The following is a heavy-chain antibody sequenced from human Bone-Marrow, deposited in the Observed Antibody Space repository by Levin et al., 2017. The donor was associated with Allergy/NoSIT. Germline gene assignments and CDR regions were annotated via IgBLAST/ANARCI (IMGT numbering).Heavy chain of an antibody. D-gene: IGHD3-16*01. CDR3: TRGSGSYPWAVFDH. V-gene: IGHV3-30*03. Sequence: LSLTCAASGFSFSSFDMHWVRQAPGKGLEWVAVMSHDGNFKSYADSVRGRFTISRDNSENTLYLQMNSLRLEDTGLYYCTRGSGSYPWAVFDHWGLGTLVTVSS. J-gene: IGHJ4*02. CDR1: GFSFSSFD. CDR2: MSHDGNFK.